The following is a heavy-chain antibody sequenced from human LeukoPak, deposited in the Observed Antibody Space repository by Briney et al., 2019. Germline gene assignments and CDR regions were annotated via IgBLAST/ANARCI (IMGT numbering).Heavy chain of an antibody. CDR2: INHSGST. D-gene: IGHD2-2*01. J-gene: IGHJ5*02. CDR1: GGSFSGYY. CDR3: AREALVPAAHNWFDP. Sequence: SETLSLTCAVYGGSFSGYYWSWIRQPPGKGLEWIGEINHSGSTNYNPYLKSRFTISVDTSKNQLSLKLSSVTAAATAVYYCAREALVPAAHNWFDPWGQGTLVTVSS. V-gene: IGHV4-34*01.